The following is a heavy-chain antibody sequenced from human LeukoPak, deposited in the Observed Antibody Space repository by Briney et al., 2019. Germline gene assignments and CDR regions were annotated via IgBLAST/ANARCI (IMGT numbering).Heavy chain of an antibody. D-gene: IGHD3-10*01. Sequence: GGSLRLSCAASGFTFSSYSMNWIRQAPGKGLEWVSSISSSSSYIYYADSVKGRFTISRDNAKNSLYLQMNSLRAEDTAVYYCASQITMVRGANWGQGTLVTVSS. CDR3: ASQITMVRGAN. CDR2: ISSSSSYI. J-gene: IGHJ4*02. V-gene: IGHV3-21*01. CDR1: GFTFSSYS.